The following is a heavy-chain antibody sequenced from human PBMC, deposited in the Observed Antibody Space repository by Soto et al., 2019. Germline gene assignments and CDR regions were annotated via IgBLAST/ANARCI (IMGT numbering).Heavy chain of an antibody. CDR2: IYTSGTT. D-gene: IGHD3-10*01. J-gene: IGHJ3*02. V-gene: IGHV3-53*01. CDR1: GFTVSDKY. Sequence: EVQLVESGGGLIQPGGSLRLSCAASGFTVSDKYMNWVRQAPGKGLEWVSVIYTSGTTYYADSVKGRFTISRDNFKNTLDLQMNSLSAEDTAMYYCARDGFGRYDGSGSEAFDIWGQGTMVTVSS. CDR3: ARDGFGRYDGSGSEAFDI.